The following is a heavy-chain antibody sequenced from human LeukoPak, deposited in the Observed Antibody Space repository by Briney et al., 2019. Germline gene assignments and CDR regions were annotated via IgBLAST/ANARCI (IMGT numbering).Heavy chain of an antibody. D-gene: IGHD2-2*01. CDR3: ARDREVVAAAKMSENWFDP. Sequence: SETLSLTCTVSGGSISSSSYYWGWIRQPPGKGLEWIGSIYYSGSTYYNPSLKSRVTISVDTSKNQFSLKLSSVTAADTAVYYCARDREVVAAAKMSENWFDPWGQGTLVTVSS. CDR2: IYYSGST. J-gene: IGHJ5*02. CDR1: GGSISSSSYY. V-gene: IGHV4-39*07.